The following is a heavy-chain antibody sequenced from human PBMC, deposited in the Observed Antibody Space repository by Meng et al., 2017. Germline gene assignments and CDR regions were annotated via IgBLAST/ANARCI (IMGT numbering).Heavy chain of an antibody. CDR3: ARERISSGWYRRNGSEIDY. CDR1: VYTFTGYY. CDR2: INPNSGGT. J-gene: IGHJ4*02. V-gene: IGHV1-2*02. D-gene: IGHD6-19*01. Sequence: ASVKVSCQASVYTFTGYYMHWVRQAPGQGLEWMGWINPNSGGTNYAQKFQGRVTMTTDTSISTAYMELSRLRSDDTAVYYCARERISSGWYRRNGSEIDYWGQGTLVTVSS.